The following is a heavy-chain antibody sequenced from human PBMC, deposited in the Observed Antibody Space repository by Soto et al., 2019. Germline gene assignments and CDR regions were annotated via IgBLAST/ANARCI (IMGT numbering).Heavy chain of an antibody. V-gene: IGHV3-53*01. CDR2: IYSGGST. CDR3: ARGGLNDYGDHFDY. CDR1: GFTVSGNY. D-gene: IGHD4-17*01. Sequence: PGGSLRLSCAASGFTVSGNYMSWVRQAPGKGLEWVSVIYSGGSTYYADSVKGRFTISRDNSKNTLYLQMNSLRAEDTAVYYCARGGLNDYGDHFDYWGQGTLVTVSS. J-gene: IGHJ4*02.